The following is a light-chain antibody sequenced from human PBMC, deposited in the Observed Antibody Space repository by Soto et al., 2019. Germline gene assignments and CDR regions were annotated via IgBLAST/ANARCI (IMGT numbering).Light chain of an antibody. CDR2: AAS. V-gene: IGKV1-27*01. J-gene: IGKJ4*02. CDR1: QGMNNY. CDR3: QKYDSGPLT. Sequence: DIQMTQSPSSLSASVGDRGTITCRASQGMNNYLAWYQQKPGKVPKLLIYAASTLQSGVPSRFSGSGSGTDFTLTISSLQPEDVATYYCQKYDSGPLTFGGGDKVEIK.